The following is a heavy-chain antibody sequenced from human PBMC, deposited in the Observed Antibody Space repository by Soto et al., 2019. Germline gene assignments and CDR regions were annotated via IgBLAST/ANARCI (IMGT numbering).Heavy chain of an antibody. CDR3: ARQRGYGGLPHY. D-gene: IGHD4-17*01. J-gene: IGHJ4*02. Sequence: PXDSLKLYCQSSGYSFTSYWIGWVLQMPGKGLEWMGIIYPGDSDTRYSPSFQGQVTISADKSISTAYLQWSSLKASDTAMYYCARQRGYGGLPHYWGQGTLVTVSS. CDR2: IYPGDSDT. CDR1: GYSFTSYW. V-gene: IGHV5-51*01.